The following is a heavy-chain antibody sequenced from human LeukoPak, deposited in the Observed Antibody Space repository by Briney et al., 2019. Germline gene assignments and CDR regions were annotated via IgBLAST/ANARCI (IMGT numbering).Heavy chain of an antibody. CDR2: IYPGDSDT. Sequence: GESLKISCKGSGYSFTSYWIGWVRQMPGKGLEWMGIIYPGDSDTRYSPSFQGQVTISADKSISTAYLQWSSPKASDTAMYYCASSTIFGVVIYDAFDIWGQGTMVTVSS. V-gene: IGHV5-51*01. J-gene: IGHJ3*02. D-gene: IGHD3-3*01. CDR1: GYSFTSYW. CDR3: ASSTIFGVVIYDAFDI.